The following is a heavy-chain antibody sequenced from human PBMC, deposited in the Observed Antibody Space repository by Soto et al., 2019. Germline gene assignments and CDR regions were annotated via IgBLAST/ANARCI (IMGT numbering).Heavy chain of an antibody. CDR1: GFTFGDYA. J-gene: IGHJ4*02. D-gene: IGHD5-12*01. Sequence: EVQLVESGGGLVQPGRSLRLSCTASGFTFGDYAMSWVRQAPGKGLEWVGFIRSKAYGGTTEYAASVKGRFTISRDDSKSIAYLQMNSLKTEDTAVYYCTRSLDRHSGWDYWGQGTLVTVSS. CDR2: IRSKAYGGTT. CDR3: TRSLDRHSGWDY. V-gene: IGHV3-49*04.